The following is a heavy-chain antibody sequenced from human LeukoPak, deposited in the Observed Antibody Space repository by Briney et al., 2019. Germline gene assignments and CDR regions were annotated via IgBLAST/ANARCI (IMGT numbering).Heavy chain of an antibody. CDR1: GGSTSSYY. J-gene: IGHJ4*02. D-gene: IGHD3-9*01. CDR3: ARAPPGLTGYYFYY. V-gene: IGHV4-59*01. Sequence: SETLSLTCTVSGGSTSSYYWSWIRQPPGKGLEWIGYIYYSGSTDYNPSLKSRATISVDTSKIQFSLKLSSVTAADTAVYYCARAPPGLTGYYFYYWGQGTLVTVSS. CDR2: IYYSGST.